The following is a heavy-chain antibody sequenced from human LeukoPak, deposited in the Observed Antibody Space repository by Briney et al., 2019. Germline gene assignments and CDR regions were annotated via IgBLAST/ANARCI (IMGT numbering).Heavy chain of an antibody. J-gene: IGHJ4*02. Sequence: GGSLRLSCAASGFTFRSCNMNWVRQAPGKGLEWVSAISGSGGSTYYADSVKGRFTISRDNSKNTLYLQMNSLRAEDTAVYYCAKDLGRGVVFFDYWGQGTLVTVSS. D-gene: IGHD3-10*01. CDR2: ISGSGGST. CDR1: GFTFRSCN. CDR3: AKDLGRGVVFFDY. V-gene: IGHV3-23*01.